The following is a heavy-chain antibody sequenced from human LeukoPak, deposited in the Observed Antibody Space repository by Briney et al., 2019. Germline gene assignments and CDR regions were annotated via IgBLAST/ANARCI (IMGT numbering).Heavy chain of an antibody. CDR2: ISSSSSTI. V-gene: IGHV3-48*04. CDR1: GFTFSSYS. D-gene: IGHD6-19*01. J-gene: IGHJ4*02. CDR3: ARVSFSSGWYGPGDY. Sequence: PGGSLRLSCAASGFTFSSYSMNWVRQAPGKGLEWVSYISSSSSTIYYADSVKGRFTISRDNAKNSLYLQMNSLRAEDTAVYYCARVSFSSGWYGPGDYWGQGTLVTVSS.